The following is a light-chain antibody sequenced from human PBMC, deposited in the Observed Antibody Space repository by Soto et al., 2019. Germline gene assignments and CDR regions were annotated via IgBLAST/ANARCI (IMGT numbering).Light chain of an antibody. V-gene: IGKV3-15*01. J-gene: IGKJ1*01. Sequence: VLTQSPGTQSVSPGERATLSCRASQSISDNLAWYQQKPGQAPRLLIYDASTRATGVPARFSGSGSGTEFTLTISSLQSEDFAIYYCQQFNNWPPSWTFGQGTKVDIK. CDR3: QQFNNWPPSWT. CDR1: QSISDN. CDR2: DAS.